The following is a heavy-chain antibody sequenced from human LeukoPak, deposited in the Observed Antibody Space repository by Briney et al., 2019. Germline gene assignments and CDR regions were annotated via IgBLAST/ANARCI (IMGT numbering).Heavy chain of an antibody. CDR2: IYSSGST. D-gene: IGHD3-10*01. V-gene: IGHV4-4*07. Sequence: SETLSLTCSVSGGSIRPYWWSWIRQPAGKGLEWIGRIYSSGSTNYNPSLKSRLTLSVDTSKNQFSLKMSSVTAADTAVYYCARKWFGYDDAFDIWGQGTMVTVSS. J-gene: IGHJ3*02. CDR3: ARKWFGYDDAFDI. CDR1: GGSIRPYW.